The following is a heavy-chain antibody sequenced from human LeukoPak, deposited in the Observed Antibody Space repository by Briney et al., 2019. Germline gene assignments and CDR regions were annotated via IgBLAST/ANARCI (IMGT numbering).Heavy chain of an antibody. J-gene: IGHJ4*02. V-gene: IGHV1-18*01. CDR2: ISAYNGNT. Sequence: VASVKVSCKASGYTFTSYGISWVRQAPGQGLEWMGWISAYNGNTNYAQRLQGRVTMTRDTSISTAYMELSRLRSDDTAVYYCAMPLWFGTFMLDYWGQGTLVTVSS. CDR3: AMPLWFGTFMLDY. CDR1: GYTFTSYG. D-gene: IGHD3-10*01.